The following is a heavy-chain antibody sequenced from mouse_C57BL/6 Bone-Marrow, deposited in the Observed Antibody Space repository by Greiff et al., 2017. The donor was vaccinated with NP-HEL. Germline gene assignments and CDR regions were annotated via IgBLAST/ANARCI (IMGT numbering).Heavy chain of an antibody. CDR2: IDPENGDT. CDR1: GFNIKDDY. Sequence: EVQLQQSGAELVRPGASVKLSCTVSGFNIKDDYMHWVKQRPEQGLEWIGWIDPENGDTEYASKFQGKATITADTSSNTAYLQLSSLTSEDTAVYYCTTGDSSPYAMDYWGQGTSVTGSS. CDR3: TTGDSSPYAMDY. V-gene: IGHV14-4*01. J-gene: IGHJ4*01. D-gene: IGHD1-1*01.